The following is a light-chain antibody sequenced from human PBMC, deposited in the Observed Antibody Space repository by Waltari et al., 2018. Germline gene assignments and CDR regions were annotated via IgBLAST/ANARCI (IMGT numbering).Light chain of an antibody. J-gene: IGLJ2*01. CDR2: DVT. CDR3: ASYTSSDSFVV. Sequence: QSALTQPASVSGSPGQSITISCPGTSSAIGDYNFFSWYQHHPGEAPKLVIYDVTKRPSGISNRFSGSKSGNTASLTISGLQAEDEANYVCASYTSSDSFVVFGGGTKLTVL. CDR1: SSAIGDYNF. V-gene: IGLV2-14*03.